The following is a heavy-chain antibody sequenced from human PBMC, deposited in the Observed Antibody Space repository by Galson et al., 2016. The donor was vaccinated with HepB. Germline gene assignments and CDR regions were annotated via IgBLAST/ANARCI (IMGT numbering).Heavy chain of an antibody. CDR2: IIPTFDIV. D-gene: IGHD6-19*01. CDR1: GGTLSSHT. CDR3: TRDRPALISGWHPRQDDAFDV. Sequence: SVKVSCKASGGTLSSHTIAWVRQAPGQGLEYMGGIIPTFDIVNYAQKFQGRLTITADESTRTAYMQLTSHTSEDTAVYYFTRDRPALISGWHPRQDDAFDVWGQGTMVTVSS. J-gene: IGHJ3*01. V-gene: IGHV1-69*13.